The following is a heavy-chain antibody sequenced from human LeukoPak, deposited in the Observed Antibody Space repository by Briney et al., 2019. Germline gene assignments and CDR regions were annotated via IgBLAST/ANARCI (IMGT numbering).Heavy chain of an antibody. Sequence: SETLSLTCTVSGGSISSGSYYWSWIRQPAGKGLEWIGRIYTSGSTNYNPSLKSRVTISVDTSKNQFSLKLTSVTAADTAVYFCARGGLGSWFDPWGQGTLVTVSS. CDR2: IYTSGST. CDR3: ARGGLGSWFDP. V-gene: IGHV4-61*02. CDR1: GGSISSGSYY. J-gene: IGHJ5*02. D-gene: IGHD1-26*01.